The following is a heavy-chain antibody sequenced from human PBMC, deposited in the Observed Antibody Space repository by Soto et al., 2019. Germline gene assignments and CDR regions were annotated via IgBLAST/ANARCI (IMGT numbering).Heavy chain of an antibody. V-gene: IGHV3-23*01. CDR2: LSGSGGST. J-gene: IGHJ4*02. CDR1: GLTFSSYA. D-gene: IGHD6-6*01. Sequence: EVQLLESGGGLVQPGGSLRLSCAASGLTFSSYAMSWVRQAPGKGLEWVSALSGSGGSTYYADSVKGRFTISRDNSKSTLYLQMNSLRAEDTAVYYCAKGKYSSSSNLGFDYWGQGALVTVSS. CDR3: AKGKYSSSSNLGFDY.